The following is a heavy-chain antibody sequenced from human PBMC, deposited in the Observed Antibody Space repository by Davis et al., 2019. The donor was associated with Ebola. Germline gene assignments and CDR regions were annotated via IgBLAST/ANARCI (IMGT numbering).Heavy chain of an antibody. J-gene: IGHJ4*02. Sequence: GESLKISCAGSGFIFGHYSMTWVRQAPGKGLEWVSFISSSSATIYYADSVKGRFIISRDNAKNSVSLQMNSLRVEDTAVYYCARRDSGGYLPKAHPLDFWGQGTLVTVSS. V-gene: IGHV3-48*01. CDR3: ARRDSGGYLPKAHPLDF. CDR1: GFIFGHYS. CDR2: ISSSSATI. D-gene: IGHD3-22*01.